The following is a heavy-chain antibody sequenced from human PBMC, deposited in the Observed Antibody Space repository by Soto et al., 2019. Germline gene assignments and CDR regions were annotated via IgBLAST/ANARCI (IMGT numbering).Heavy chain of an antibody. CDR1: GFTFSTYA. CDR3: VKVRRRVMKPLEY. D-gene: IGHD2-21*01. CDR2: IGGSGGKI. V-gene: IGHV3-23*01. J-gene: IGHJ4*02. Sequence: PGGSLGLSCAASGFTFSTYAMSWVRQAPGKGLEWVSVIGGSGGKIYYADSVKGRFTISRDNSKNRLYLQMNSLRAEDTAVYYCVKVRRRVMKPLEYRGKGLLVTVS.